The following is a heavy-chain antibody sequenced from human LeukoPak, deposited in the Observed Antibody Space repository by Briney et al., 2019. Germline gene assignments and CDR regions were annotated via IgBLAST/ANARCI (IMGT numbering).Heavy chain of an antibody. J-gene: IGHJ6*03. Sequence: GGSLRLSCAASGFTFSSYGMSWVRQAPGKGLEWVSAISGSGGSTYYADSVKGRFTISRDNSKNTLYLQMNSLRAEDTAVYYCARDQYYGSGSYGYYYYMDVWGKGTTVTISS. CDR1: GFTFSSYG. CDR3: ARDQYYGSGSYGYYYYMDV. V-gene: IGHV3-23*01. CDR2: ISGSGGST. D-gene: IGHD3-10*01.